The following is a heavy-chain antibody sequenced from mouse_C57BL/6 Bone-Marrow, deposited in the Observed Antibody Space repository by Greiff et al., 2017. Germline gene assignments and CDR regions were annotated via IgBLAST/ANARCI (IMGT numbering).Heavy chain of an antibody. J-gene: IGHJ3*01. CDR1: GYTFTSYW. CDR3: AIGGNGYYVFAY. D-gene: IGHD2-3*01. Sequence: VQLQQPGAELVKPGASVKVSCKASGYTFTSYWMHWVKQRPGQGLEWIGRIHPSDSDTNYNQKFKGKATLTVDKSSSTAYMQLRSLTSEDSAVXYCAIGGNGYYVFAYWGQGTLVTVSA. V-gene: IGHV1-74*01. CDR2: IHPSDSDT.